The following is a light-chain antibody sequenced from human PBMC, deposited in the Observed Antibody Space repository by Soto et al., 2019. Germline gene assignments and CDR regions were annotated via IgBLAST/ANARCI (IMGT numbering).Light chain of an antibody. CDR3: SSYSSSSALDVI. Sequence: QSALAQPASVSGSPGQSITISCAGTNRDVGGYNYVSWYQQYPGKDPKLIIYEVTYRPSGVSNRFSGSKSGNTASLTISGIQAEDEADYYCSSYSSSSALDVIFGGGTKLTVL. V-gene: IGLV2-14*01. CDR1: NRDVGGYNY. J-gene: IGLJ2*01. CDR2: EVT.